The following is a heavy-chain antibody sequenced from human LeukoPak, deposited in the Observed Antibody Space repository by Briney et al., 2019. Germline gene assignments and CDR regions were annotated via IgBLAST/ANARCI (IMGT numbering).Heavy chain of an antibody. J-gene: IGHJ6*02. CDR2: ISYDGSNE. Sequence: GGSLRLSCVASGFTFSTYSMDWVRQAPGKGLEWVAIISYDGSNEAYADSVKGRFSISRDNSKNTLYLQMNSLRPEDTAVYYCAKDQHYDSNSLDVWGPGTTVTVSS. CDR3: AKDQHYDSNSLDV. CDR1: GFTFSTYS. D-gene: IGHD3-22*01. V-gene: IGHV3-30*18.